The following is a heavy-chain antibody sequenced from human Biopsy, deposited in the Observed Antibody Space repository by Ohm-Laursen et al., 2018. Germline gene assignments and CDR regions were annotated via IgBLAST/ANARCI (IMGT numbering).Heavy chain of an antibody. CDR3: GRREVVITHDAFDT. Sequence: PSDTLSLTCTVSGGSISSYYWTWIRQPPGKGLEWIGDVYYSGSTNRNPSLKSRVTILVDTSKNQFSLKLNSVTAADTAVYYCGRREVVITHDAFDTWGQGTMVTVSS. V-gene: IGHV4-59*08. CDR1: GGSISSYY. J-gene: IGHJ3*02. D-gene: IGHD3-22*01. CDR2: VYYSGST.